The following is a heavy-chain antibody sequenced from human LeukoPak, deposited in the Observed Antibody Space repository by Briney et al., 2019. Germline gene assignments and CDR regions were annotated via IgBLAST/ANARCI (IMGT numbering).Heavy chain of an antibody. CDR1: GFTFNNHA. CDR2: ISGGGGST. J-gene: IGHJ4*02. V-gene: IGHV3-23*01. D-gene: IGHD2-21*02. Sequence: GGSLRLSCAASGFTFNNHAMNRVRQAPGKGLEWVSSISGGGGSTNYADSVKGRFTISRDNSKNTLSLEMNSLRADDTAVYFCAKGRVVTTSPLNYWGQGTLVTVSS. CDR3: AKGRVVTTSPLNY.